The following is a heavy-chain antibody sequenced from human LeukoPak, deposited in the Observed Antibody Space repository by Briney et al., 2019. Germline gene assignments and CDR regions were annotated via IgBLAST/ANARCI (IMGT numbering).Heavy chain of an antibody. Sequence: GASVKVSCTVSVGTFSSYAISWVRQAPGQGLEWMGGIIPIFGTANYAQKFQGRVTITADKSTSTAYMELSSLRSEDTAVYYCARDDILTGYYSFDYWGQGTLVTVSS. D-gene: IGHD3-9*01. J-gene: IGHJ4*02. V-gene: IGHV1-69*06. CDR1: VGTFSSYA. CDR2: IIPIFGTA. CDR3: ARDDILTGYYSFDY.